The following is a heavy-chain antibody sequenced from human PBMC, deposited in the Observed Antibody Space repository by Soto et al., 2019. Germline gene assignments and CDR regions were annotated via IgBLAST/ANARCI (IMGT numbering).Heavy chain of an antibody. D-gene: IGHD3-22*01. Sequence: SLRLSCAASGFTFSSYAMHWVRQAPGKGLEWVAVISYDGSNKYYADSVKGRFTISRDNSKNTLYLQMNSLRAEDTAVYYCARDQSSGYYSDYWGQGTLVTVSS. CDR3: ARDQSSGYYSDY. V-gene: IGHV3-30-3*01. CDR2: ISYDGSNK. CDR1: GFTFSSYA. J-gene: IGHJ4*02.